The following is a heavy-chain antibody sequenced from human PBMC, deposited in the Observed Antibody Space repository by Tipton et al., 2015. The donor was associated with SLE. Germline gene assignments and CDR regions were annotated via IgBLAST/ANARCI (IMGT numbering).Heavy chain of an antibody. Sequence: GLVKPSETLSLTCTVSGYSISSGYYWGWIRQPPGKGLEWIGSIYYSGSTYYNPSLKSRVTISVDTSKNQFSLKLSSVTAADTAVYYCARGTGGYSSSWYDYWGQGTLVTVSS. CDR3: ARGTGGYSSSWYDY. D-gene: IGHD6-13*01. V-gene: IGHV4-38-2*02. CDR1: GYSISSGYY. CDR2: IYYSGST. J-gene: IGHJ4*02.